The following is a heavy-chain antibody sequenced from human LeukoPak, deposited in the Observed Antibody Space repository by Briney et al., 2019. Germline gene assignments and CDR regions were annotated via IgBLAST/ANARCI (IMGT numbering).Heavy chain of an antibody. J-gene: IGHJ4*02. CDR1: GGSFSGYY. CDR2: INHSGST. Sequence: PSETLSLTCAVYGGSFSGYYWSWIRQPPGKGLEWIGEINHSGSTNYNPSLKSRVTISVDTSKNQFSLKLSSVTAADTAVYYCARRPDFVGYSSSWYVGDWGQGTLVTVSS. V-gene: IGHV4-34*01. D-gene: IGHD6-13*01. CDR3: ARRPDFVGYSSSWYVGD.